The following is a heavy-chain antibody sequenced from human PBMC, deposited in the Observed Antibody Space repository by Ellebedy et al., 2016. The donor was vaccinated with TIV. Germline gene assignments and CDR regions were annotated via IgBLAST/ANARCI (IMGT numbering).Heavy chain of an antibody. CDR1: GFIFGSYG. CDR3: Y. CDR2: ISYEGSNE. J-gene: IGHJ4*02. V-gene: IGHV3-30-3*01. Sequence: GESLKISCAASGFIFGSYGMHWVRQAPGKGLEWVTVISYEGSNEYYADSVKGRFTISRDNSKNTLYLQMNSLRAEDTAVYYCYWGQGILVTVSS.